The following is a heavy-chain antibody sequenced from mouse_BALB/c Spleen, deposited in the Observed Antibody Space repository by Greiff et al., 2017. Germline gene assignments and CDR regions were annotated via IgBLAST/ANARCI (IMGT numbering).Heavy chain of an antibody. CDR3: TRDDYYGNDGDFDV. V-gene: IGHV5-6-4*01. CDR2: ISSGGSYT. Sequence: EVKLVESGGGLVKPGGSLKLSCAASGFTFSSYTMSWVRQTPEQRLEWVATISSGGSYTYYPDSVKGRFTISRDNAKNTLYLQMSSLKSEDTAMYYCTRDDYYGNDGDFDVWGAGTTVTVSS. J-gene: IGHJ1*01. CDR1: GFTFSSYT. D-gene: IGHD2-2*01.